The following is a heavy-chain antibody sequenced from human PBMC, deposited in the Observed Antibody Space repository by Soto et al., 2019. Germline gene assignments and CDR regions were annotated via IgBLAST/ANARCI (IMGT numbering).Heavy chain of an antibody. CDR2: VNPIVSMS. D-gene: IGHD3-10*01. CDR1: GDTFNFYS. V-gene: IGHV1-69*02. J-gene: IGHJ4*02. CDR3: ASSYGSGYRAFDY. Sequence: QVQLVQSGAEVKRPGSSVKVSCKASGDTFNFYSINWVRQAPGLGLEWMGRVNPIVSMSNYAQKFQGRVTMTEEKSTNTDYMEISSLRSEDTAIYYCASSYGSGYRAFDYWGQGALVTVSS.